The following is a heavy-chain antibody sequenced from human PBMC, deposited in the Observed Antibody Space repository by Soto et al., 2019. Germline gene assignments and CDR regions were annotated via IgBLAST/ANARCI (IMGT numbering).Heavy chain of an antibody. CDR2: ISGSGGST. CDR1: GYTFSSYA. D-gene: IGHD2-2*01. V-gene: IGHV3-23*01. Sequence: GGSLRLSCAASGYTFSSYAMSWVRQAPGKGLEWVSAISGSGGSTYYADSVKGRFTISRDNSKNTLYLPMNSLRAEGTAVYYCAKVLYCSSTSCSREGNWFDPWGEGTLVTVSS. CDR3: AKVLYCSSTSCSREGNWFDP. J-gene: IGHJ5*02.